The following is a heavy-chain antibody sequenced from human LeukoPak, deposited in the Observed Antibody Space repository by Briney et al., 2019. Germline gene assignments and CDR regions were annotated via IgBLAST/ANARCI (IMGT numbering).Heavy chain of an antibody. J-gene: IGHJ3*02. CDR2: ISWNSGSI. D-gene: IGHD6-13*01. CDR3: AKDDSSSWLENAFDT. V-gene: IGHV3-9*01. CDR1: GFTFDDYA. Sequence: GRSLRLSCAASGFTFDDYAMHWVRQAPGEGLEWVSGISWNSGSIGYADSVKGRFTISRDNAKNSLYLQMNSLRAEDTALYYCAKDDSSSWLENAFDTWGQGTMVTVSS.